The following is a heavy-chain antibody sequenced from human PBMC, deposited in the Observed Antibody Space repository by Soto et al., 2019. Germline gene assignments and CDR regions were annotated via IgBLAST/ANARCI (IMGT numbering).Heavy chain of an antibody. CDR1: GGTFSSYA. Sequence: QVQLVQSGAEVKKPGSSVKVSCKASGGTFSSYAISWVRQAPGQGLEWMGGIIPIFGTANYAQKFQGRVTITADEATSTAYMELRSLRSEDTAVYYCARVPLDTAMVPLGFDLWGRGTLVTVSS. CDR3: ARVPLDTAMVPLGFDL. CDR2: IIPIFGTA. V-gene: IGHV1-69*01. J-gene: IGHJ2*01. D-gene: IGHD5-18*01.